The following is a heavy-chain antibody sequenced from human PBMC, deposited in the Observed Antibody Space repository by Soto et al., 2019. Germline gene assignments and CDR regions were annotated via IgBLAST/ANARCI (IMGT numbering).Heavy chain of an antibody. CDR2: ISYDGSNK. D-gene: IGHD3-10*01. V-gene: IGHV3-30*18. CDR3: AKDQGASGSYSNV. Sequence: QVQLVEFGGGVVQPGRSLRLSCAASGFTFSSYGMHWVRQAPGKGLEWVAVISYDGSNKYYADSVKGRFTISRDNSKNTLYLQMNSLRAEDTAVYYCAKDQGASGSYSNVWGQGTLVTVSS. J-gene: IGHJ4*02. CDR1: GFTFSSYG.